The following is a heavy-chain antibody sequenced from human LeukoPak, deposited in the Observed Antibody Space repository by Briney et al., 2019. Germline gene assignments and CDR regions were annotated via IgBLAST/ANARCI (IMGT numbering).Heavy chain of an antibody. D-gene: IGHD2-15*01. CDR1: GSTFSSHN. Sequence: PGGSLRLSCATSGSTFSSHNMNWVRQAPGKGLEWVSSISSTSTYIYYADSVKGRFTISRDNAKNALYLQMNSLRAEDTAVYYCARVRYCSGGSCYILDFWGQGTLVTVSS. J-gene: IGHJ4*02. CDR3: ARVRYCSGGSCYILDF. CDR2: ISSTSTYI. V-gene: IGHV3-21*01.